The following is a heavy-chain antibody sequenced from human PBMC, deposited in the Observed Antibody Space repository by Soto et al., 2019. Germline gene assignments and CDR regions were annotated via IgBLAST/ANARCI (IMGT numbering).Heavy chain of an antibody. V-gene: IGHV1-69*06. Sequence: GASVKVSCKASGGTFSSYAISWVRQAPGQGLEWMGGIIPIFGTANYAQKFQGRVTITADKSTSTAYMELSSLRSEDTAVYYCARDEYEILMPYDILTGSQNWFDPWGQGPLVTVYS. J-gene: IGHJ5*02. CDR1: GGTFSSYA. D-gene: IGHD3-9*01. CDR3: ARDEYEILMPYDILTGSQNWFDP. CDR2: IIPIFGTA.